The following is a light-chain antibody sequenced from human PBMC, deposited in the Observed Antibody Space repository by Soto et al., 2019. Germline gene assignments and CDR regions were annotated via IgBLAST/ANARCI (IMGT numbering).Light chain of an antibody. CDR1: QSISSY. V-gene: IGKV1-39*01. J-gene: IGKJ5*01. Sequence: DVQMTQSNKSLSASVGDRVTITCRSSQSISSYLNWYQQKPGKAPKLLIYAASSLQSGVPSRFSGSGSGTDFTLTISCLQSEDFATYYCQQYYSYPITFGQGTRLEI. CDR3: QQYYSYPIT. CDR2: AAS.